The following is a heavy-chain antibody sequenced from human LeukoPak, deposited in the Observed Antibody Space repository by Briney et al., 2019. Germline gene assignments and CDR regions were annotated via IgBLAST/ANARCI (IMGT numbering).Heavy chain of an antibody. CDR3: AKDLENKWELHFDY. D-gene: IGHD1-26*01. Sequence: GGSLRLSCAASGFTVSSNYMSWVRQAPGKGLEWVSVIYSDGRTYYADSVKGRFTISRDNSKNTLYLETNSLRAEDTAVYYCAKDLENKWELHFDYWGQGTLVTVSS. V-gene: IGHV3-53*01. CDR1: GFTVSSNY. CDR2: IYSDGRT. J-gene: IGHJ4*02.